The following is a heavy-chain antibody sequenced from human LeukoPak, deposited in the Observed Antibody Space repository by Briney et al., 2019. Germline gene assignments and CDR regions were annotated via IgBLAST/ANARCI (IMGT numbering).Heavy chain of an antibody. J-gene: IGHJ4*02. CDR1: GFTFNNYG. D-gene: IGHD2-2*01. CDR3: AKGPLRGTAAAIDY. CDR2: ISYDGRNI. Sequence: TGGSLRLSCAASGFTFNNYGMHWVRQAPGKGLEWVAVISYDGRNIHYPDSVKGRFTISRDISTDTLWLQMDSLRTEDTAVYYYAKGPLRGTAAAIDYWGQGTLVTVSS. V-gene: IGHV3-30*18.